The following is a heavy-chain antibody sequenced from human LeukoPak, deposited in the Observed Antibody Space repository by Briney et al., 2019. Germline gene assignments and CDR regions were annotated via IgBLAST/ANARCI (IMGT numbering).Heavy chain of an antibody. CDR2: IKSKVDGGTT. D-gene: IGHD6-13*01. Sequence: GGSLRLSCAASGLSFNNTYMCWVRQAPGKGLEWVGRIKSKVDGGTTDYGAPVKGRFTISRDDSRNTLYLQMNSLKTEDTAVYYCTTDAGYTSRWYNYWGQGTLVTVSS. V-gene: IGHV3-15*01. CDR1: GLSFNNTY. CDR3: TTDAGYTSRWYNY. J-gene: IGHJ4*02.